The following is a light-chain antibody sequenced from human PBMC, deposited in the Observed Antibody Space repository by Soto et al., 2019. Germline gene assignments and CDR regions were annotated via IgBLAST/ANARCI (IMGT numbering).Light chain of an antibody. Sequence: QSVLTQPPSVSGAPGQRVTMSCTGSSSNIGAGYDVHWYQQFPGTAPKLLIYDNSNRPSGVPDRFSGSKSGTSASLAITGLRAEDEADYYCQSFDSSLSGVMFGGGTQLTVL. V-gene: IGLV1-40*01. CDR3: QSFDSSLSGVM. CDR2: DNS. J-gene: IGLJ3*02. CDR1: SSNIGAGYD.